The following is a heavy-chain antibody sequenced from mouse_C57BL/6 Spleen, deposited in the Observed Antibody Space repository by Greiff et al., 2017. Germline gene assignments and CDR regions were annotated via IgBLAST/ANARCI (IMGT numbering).Heavy chain of an antibody. CDR3: ARGDDYDGDYYFDY. V-gene: IGHV1-80*01. J-gene: IGHJ2*01. D-gene: IGHD2-4*01. Sequence: QVQLQQSGAELVKPGASVKLSCKASGYAFSSYWMNWVKQRPGKGLEWIGQIYPGDGDTNYNGKFKGKATLTADKSSSTAYMQLSSLTSEDSAVYFGARGDDYDGDYYFDYWGQGTTLTVSS. CDR2: IYPGDGDT. CDR1: GYAFSSYW.